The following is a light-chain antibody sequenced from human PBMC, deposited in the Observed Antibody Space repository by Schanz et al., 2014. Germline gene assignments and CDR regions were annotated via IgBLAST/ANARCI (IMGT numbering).Light chain of an antibody. Sequence: EIVMTQSPATLSVSPGERATLSCRASQSVSSNLAWYQQKPGQAPRLLINGASSRATGIPDRFSGSGSGTDFTLTISSLQSEDFAVYFCQQYNNWPPYAFGQGTKVEIK. CDR3: QQYNNWPPYA. CDR2: GAS. V-gene: IGKV3D-15*01. CDR1: QSVSSN. J-gene: IGKJ2*01.